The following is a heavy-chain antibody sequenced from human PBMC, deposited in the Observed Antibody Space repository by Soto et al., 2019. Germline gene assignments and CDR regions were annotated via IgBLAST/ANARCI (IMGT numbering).Heavy chain of an antibody. CDR2: IYYSGST. V-gene: IGHV4-39*01. CDR3: AGLKYYHSSDDLVH. CDR1: CGSSVGIGDY. Sequence: ASVLRSDTWSVVCGSSVGIGDYCGWIRQPPGKGLEWIGSIYYSGSTYYNPSLKSRVTISVDTSKDQFSLKLSSVTAADTAVYYCAGLKYYHSSDDLVHWGQGTRVTVSS. D-gene: IGHD3-22*01. J-gene: IGHJ4*02.